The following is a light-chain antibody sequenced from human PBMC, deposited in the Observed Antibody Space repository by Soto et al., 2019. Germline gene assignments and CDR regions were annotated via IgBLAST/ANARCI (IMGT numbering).Light chain of an antibody. J-gene: IGLJ3*02. V-gene: IGLV2-14*01. CDR2: EVN. CDR1: SSDIGVYNY. CDR3: SSYTRSSTWV. Sequence: QSALTQPASVSESPGQSITISCTGTSSDIGVYNYVSWYQQHPGKAPQVMIYEVNNRPSGVSNRFSGSKSGNTASLTISGLQAEDEADYYCSSYTRSSTWVFGGGTKLTVL.